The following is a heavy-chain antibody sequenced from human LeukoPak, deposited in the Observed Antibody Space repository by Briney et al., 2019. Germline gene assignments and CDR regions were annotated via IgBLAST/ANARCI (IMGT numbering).Heavy chain of an antibody. CDR3: ARAPYSGSSLDY. CDR2: IIPIFGTA. V-gene: IGHV1-69*05. J-gene: IGHJ4*02. CDR1: GGTFSSYA. Sequence: SVKVSCKASGGTFSSYAISWVRQAPGQGLEWMGRIIPIFGTANYAQKFQGRVTITTDESTSTAYMELSSLRSEDTAVYYCARAPYSGSSLDYWGQGTLVTVSS. D-gene: IGHD6-6*01.